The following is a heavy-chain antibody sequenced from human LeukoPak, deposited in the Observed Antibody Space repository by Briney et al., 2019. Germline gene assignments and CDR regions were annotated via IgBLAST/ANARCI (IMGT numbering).Heavy chain of an antibody. CDR2: IYSGGST. D-gene: IGHD3-10*01. J-gene: IGHJ3*02. V-gene: IGHV3-66*01. Sequence: GGSLRLSCAASGFTLSSNYMNWVRQAPGKGLEWVSVIYSGGSTYYADSVKGRFTISRDNSKNTLYLQMNSLRAEDTAVYYCAKDHYVSGRYDAFDIWGQGTMVTVSS. CDR1: GFTLSSNY. CDR3: AKDHYVSGRYDAFDI.